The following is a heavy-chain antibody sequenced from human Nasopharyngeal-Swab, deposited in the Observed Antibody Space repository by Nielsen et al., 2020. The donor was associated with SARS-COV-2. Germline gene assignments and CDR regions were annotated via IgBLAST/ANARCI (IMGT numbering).Heavy chain of an antibody. Sequence: TCAVYGGSLSDYHWSWIRQPPGKGLEWIGEMKPSGRTNYNPSLKSRVAISIDTSKNQLFLNLRSVTAADTAVFYCAGHPADFDYWGQGTLVTVSS. J-gene: IGHJ4*02. V-gene: IGHV4-34*01. CDR1: GGSLSDYH. CDR2: MKPSGRT. CDR3: AGHPADFDY.